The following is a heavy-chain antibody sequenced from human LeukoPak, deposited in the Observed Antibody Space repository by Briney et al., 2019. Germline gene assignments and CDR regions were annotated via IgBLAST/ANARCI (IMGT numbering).Heavy chain of an antibody. J-gene: IGHJ4*02. CDR2: IYYSGST. Sequence: SETLSLTCAVSGGSISSFYWSWVRQPPGKGLQWIGYIYYSGSTNYNPSLKSRVTISVDTSKNQFSLQLTSVTAADTAIYYCARVLQIYGSGNYYKVFDYWGQGTLVTVSS. CDR1: GGSISSFY. D-gene: IGHD3-10*01. V-gene: IGHV4-59*01. CDR3: ARVLQIYGSGNYYKVFDY.